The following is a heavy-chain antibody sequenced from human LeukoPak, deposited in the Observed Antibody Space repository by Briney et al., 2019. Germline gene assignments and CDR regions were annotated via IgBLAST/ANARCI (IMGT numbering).Heavy chain of an antibody. CDR3: ARVYCSSTSCSWGTAMVLPAFDY. CDR1: GYTFTGYC. V-gene: IGHV1-2*02. CDR2: INPNSGGT. D-gene: IGHD2-2*01. Sequence: ASVKVSCKASGYTFTGYCMHWVRQAPGQGLEWMGWINPNSGGTNYAQKFQGRVNMTRDTSISTAYMELSRLRSDDTAVYYCARVYCSSTSCSWGTAMVLPAFDYWGQGTLVTVSS. J-gene: IGHJ4*02.